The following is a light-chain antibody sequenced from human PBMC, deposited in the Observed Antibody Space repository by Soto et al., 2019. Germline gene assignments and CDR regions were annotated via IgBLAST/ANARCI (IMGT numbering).Light chain of an antibody. CDR1: RSDVGGYMY. Sequence: QSALTQPASVSGSPGQSITISCTGTRSDVGGYMYVSWYQQHPGKAPKLMIYDVSNRPSGVFNRFSGSKFGNTASLTISGLQAEDEGDYYCSSFTTSSTLVFGGGTKLTVL. J-gene: IGLJ3*02. CDR2: DVS. V-gene: IGLV2-14*03. CDR3: SSFTTSSTLV.